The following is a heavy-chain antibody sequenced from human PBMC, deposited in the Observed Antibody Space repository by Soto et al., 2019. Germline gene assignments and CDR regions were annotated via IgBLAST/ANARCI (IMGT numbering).Heavy chain of an antibody. CDR1: GFSFSTYA. Sequence: GGSLRLSCTASGFSFSTYAMYWVRQAPGKGLEWVAIISYDGSNAQYADSVKGRFTVARDNSKNTLYLQMHSLTAEDTAVYYCARDGGGFGELLLNSYDAFDLWGQGKLVTVS. V-gene: IGHV3-30*04. J-gene: IGHJ3*01. D-gene: IGHD3-10*01. CDR2: ISYDGSNA. CDR3: ARDGGGFGELLLNSYDAFDL.